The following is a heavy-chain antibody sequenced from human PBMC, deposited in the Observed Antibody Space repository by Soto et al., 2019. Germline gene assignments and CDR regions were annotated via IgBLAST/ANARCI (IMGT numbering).Heavy chain of an antibody. V-gene: IGHV3-53*01. CDR1: GFTVSSTY. CDR3: ARGLKYCSVTTCLSPFDY. J-gene: IGHJ4*02. CDR2: VYSDDNT. D-gene: IGHD2-2*01. Sequence: AGGSLRLSCAASGFTVSSTYMSWVRQAPGKGLEWVSVVYSDDNTYYADSVKGRFTISRDNSKNTLYLQMNGLRAEDTAVYYCARGLKYCSVTTCLSPFDYWGQGTLVTV.